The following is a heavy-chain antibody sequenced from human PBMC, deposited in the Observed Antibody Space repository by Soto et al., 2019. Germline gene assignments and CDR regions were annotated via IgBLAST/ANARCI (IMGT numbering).Heavy chain of an antibody. V-gene: IGHV3-21*01. D-gene: IGHD6-13*01. J-gene: IGHJ5*02. CDR3: TRDASRDSSARGWFDP. CDR2: ISSNSAYI. Sequence: GSLRLSCAASGFTFRSFTMNWVRQAPGKGLEWVSTISSNSAYIYYTEALRGRFTITRDNAKNSLHLQMNSLRAEDTAVYYCTRDASRDSSARGWFDPWGPGTLVTVSS. CDR1: GFTFRSFT.